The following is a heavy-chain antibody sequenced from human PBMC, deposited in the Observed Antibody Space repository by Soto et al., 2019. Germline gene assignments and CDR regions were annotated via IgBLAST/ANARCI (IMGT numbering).Heavy chain of an antibody. Sequence: QVQLQESGPGLVEPSQTLSLVCSVSGEPLSYGCYYWSWVSQCPGKALEWIGFVYHTGATYYHPSIESRVTMAVDMSKTEFSLKLTSVTVADTSTYYCAREGHSSWEWLDPWGQGILVTVSS. D-gene: IGHD1-26*01. CDR3: AREGHSSWEWLDP. V-gene: IGHV4-31*03. CDR2: VYHTGAT. CDR1: GEPLSYGCYY. J-gene: IGHJ5*02.